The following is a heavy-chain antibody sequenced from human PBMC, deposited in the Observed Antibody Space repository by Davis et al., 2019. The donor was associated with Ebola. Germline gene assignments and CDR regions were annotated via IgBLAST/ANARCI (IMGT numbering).Heavy chain of an antibody. CDR1: GFTFSSYG. D-gene: IGHD6-13*01. CDR3: ARDPTTYSKQLVRMYFDL. V-gene: IGHV3-30*02. J-gene: IGHJ2*01. Sequence: GESLKISCAASGFTFSSYGMHWVRQAPGKGLEWVAFIRYDGSNKYYADSVKGRFTISRDNSKNTLYLQMNSLRAEDTAVYYCARDPTTYSKQLVRMYFDLWGRGTLVTVSS. CDR2: IRYDGSNK.